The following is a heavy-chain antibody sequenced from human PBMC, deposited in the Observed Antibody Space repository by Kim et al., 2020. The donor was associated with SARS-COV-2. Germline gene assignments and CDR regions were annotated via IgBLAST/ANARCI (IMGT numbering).Heavy chain of an antibody. D-gene: IGHD3-22*01. CDR1: GFTFSNSG. Sequence: GGSLRLSCAASGFTFSNSGMSWVRQAPGKGLEWVGRIKSETGGGSSAYSAPGRFSFTSASYKYKNTLYLHMHSLKNKDTADYDRTTGRHYYYDSCCYYY. J-gene: IGHJ6*01. CDR2: IKSETGGGSS. V-gene: IGHV3-15*01. CDR3: TTGRHYYYDSCCYYY.